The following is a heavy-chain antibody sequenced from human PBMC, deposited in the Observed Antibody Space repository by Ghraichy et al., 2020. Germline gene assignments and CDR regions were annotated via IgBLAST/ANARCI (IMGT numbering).Heavy chain of an antibody. CDR3: ASLIAASDHWYFHL. V-gene: IGHV4-39*07. CDR2: IFYSGTT. D-gene: IGHD6-6*01. Sequence: SETLSLTCTVSGGSISNSYYYWGWIRQPPGKGLEWIGNIFYSGTTYYNPSLRSRVAVSVDTSKNQFSLKLSSVTAADTAVYYCASLIAASDHWYFHLWGRGTLVTVSS. J-gene: IGHJ2*01. CDR1: GGSISNSYYY.